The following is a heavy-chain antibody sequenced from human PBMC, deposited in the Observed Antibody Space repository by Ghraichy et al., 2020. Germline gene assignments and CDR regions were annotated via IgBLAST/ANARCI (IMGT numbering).Heavy chain of an antibody. CDR2: IYYSGST. CDR1: GGSISSYY. J-gene: IGHJ4*02. Sequence: ESLNISCTVSGGSISSYYWSWIRQPPGKGLEWIGYIYYSGSTNYNPSLKSRVTISVDTSKNQFSLKLSSVTAADTAVYYCARWDDILTGYIYWGQGTLVTVSS. CDR3: ARWDDILTGYIY. V-gene: IGHV4-59*01. D-gene: IGHD3-9*01.